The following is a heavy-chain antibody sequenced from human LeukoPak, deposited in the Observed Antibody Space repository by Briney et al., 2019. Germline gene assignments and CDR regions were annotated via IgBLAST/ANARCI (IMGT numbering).Heavy chain of an antibody. V-gene: IGHV3-33*08. J-gene: IGHJ6*02. CDR2: IWYDGSNK. Sequence: GGSLRLSCAASGFTFSSYSMNWVRQAPGKGLEWVAVIWYDGSNKYYADSVKGRFTISRDNSKNTLYLQMNSLRAEDTAVYYCARELYYYDSSGYFPRGYYYGMDVWGQGTTVTVSS. CDR1: GFTFSSYS. D-gene: IGHD3-22*01. CDR3: ARELYYYDSSGYFPRGYYYGMDV.